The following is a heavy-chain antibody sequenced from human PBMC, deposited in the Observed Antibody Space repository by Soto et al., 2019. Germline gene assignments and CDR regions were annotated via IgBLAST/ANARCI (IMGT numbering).Heavy chain of an antibody. V-gene: IGHV3-23*01. CDR1: GFTFSSYA. J-gene: IGHJ6*03. D-gene: IGHD3-10*01. Sequence: GGSLRLSCAASGFTFSSYAMSWVRQAPGKGLEWVSAISGSGGSTYYADSVKGRFTISRDNSKNTLYLQMNSLRAEDTAVYYCAKDLGSSSFGELFSYYYYMDVWGKGTTVTVSS. CDR2: ISGSGGST. CDR3: AKDLGSSSFGELFSYYYYMDV.